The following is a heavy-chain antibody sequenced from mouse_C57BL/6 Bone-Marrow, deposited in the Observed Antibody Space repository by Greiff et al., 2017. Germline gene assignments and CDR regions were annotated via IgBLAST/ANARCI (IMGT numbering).Heavy chain of an antibody. V-gene: IGHV14-4*01. CDR2: FDPENGDT. CDR1: GFNIKDDY. J-gene: IGHJ1*03. CDR3: TRGTVVATEYFDV. D-gene: IGHD1-1*01. Sequence: EVKLQESGAELVRPGASVKLSCTASGFNIKDDYMHWVKQRPEQGLEWIGWFDPENGDTEYASKFQGKATITADTSSNTAYLQLSSLTSEDTAVYYCTRGTVVATEYFDVWGTGTTVTVSS.